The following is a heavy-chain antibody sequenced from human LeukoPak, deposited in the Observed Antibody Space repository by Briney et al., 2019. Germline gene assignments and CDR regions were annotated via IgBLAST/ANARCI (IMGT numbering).Heavy chain of an antibody. CDR3: ARGPRAAADDY. V-gene: IGHV1-3*01. CDR1: GYTFTNHA. CDR2: INAYNGNT. Sequence: ASVKVSCKASGYTFTNHAMHWVRQAPGQRPEWMGWINAYNGNTKYSQKFQDRVTITRDTSASTAYMELTNLTSEDTAVYYCARGPRAAADDYWGQGSPVTVSS. D-gene: IGHD6-13*01. J-gene: IGHJ4*02.